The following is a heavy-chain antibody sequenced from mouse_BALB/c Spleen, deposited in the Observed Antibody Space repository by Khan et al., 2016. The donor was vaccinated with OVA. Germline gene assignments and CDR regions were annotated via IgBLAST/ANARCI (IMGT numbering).Heavy chain of an antibody. CDR3: TRHGYVAWFTY. Sequence: EVQLQESGPELMKPGTSVKISCKASGFSFTTYYIHWVIQTHGKSLEWIGYIDPFSGGTTYNQKFKGKATLTVDKSSSTAYIHLSNLTSEDSAVYYCTRHGYVAWFTYWGQGTLVTVSA. J-gene: IGHJ3*01. CDR2: IDPFSGGT. CDR1: GFSFTTYY. D-gene: IGHD2-2*01. V-gene: IGHV1S135*01.